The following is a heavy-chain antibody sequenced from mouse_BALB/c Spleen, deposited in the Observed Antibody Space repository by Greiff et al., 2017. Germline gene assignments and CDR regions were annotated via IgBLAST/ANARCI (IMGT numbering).Heavy chain of an antibody. V-gene: IGHV10-1*02. J-gene: IGHJ4*01. CDR2: IRSKSNNYAT. CDR1: GFTFNTYA. Sequence: DVKLVESGGGLVQPKGSLKLSCAASGFTFNTYAMNWVRQAPGKGLEWVARIRSKSNNYATYYADSVKDRFTISRDDSQSMLYLQMNNLKTEDTAMYYCVKGAYYGTMDYWGQGTSVTVSS. D-gene: IGHD2-10*01. CDR3: VKGAYYGTMDY.